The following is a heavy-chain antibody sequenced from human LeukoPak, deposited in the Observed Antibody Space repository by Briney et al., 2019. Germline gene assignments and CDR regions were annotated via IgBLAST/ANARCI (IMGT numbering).Heavy chain of an antibody. CDR3: AREEPVLRYFDWSRRNWYFDL. CDR2: IYYSGST. Sequence: SETLSLTCTVSGGSISSYYWSWIRQPPGKGLEWIGYIYYSGSTNYNPSPKSRVTISVDTSKNQFSLKLSSVTAADTAVYYCAREEPVLRYFDWSRRNWYFDLWGRGTLVTVSS. CDR1: GGSISSYY. D-gene: IGHD3-9*01. J-gene: IGHJ2*01. V-gene: IGHV4-59*01.